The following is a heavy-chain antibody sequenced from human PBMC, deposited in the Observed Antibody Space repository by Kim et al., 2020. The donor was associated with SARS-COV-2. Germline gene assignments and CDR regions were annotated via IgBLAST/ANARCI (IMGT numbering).Heavy chain of an antibody. J-gene: IGHJ4*02. CDR2: IKQDGSEK. V-gene: IGHV3-7*01. CDR3: ARDSLYGSSEIDY. Sequence: GGSLRLSCAASGFTFSSYWMSWVRQAPGKGLEWVANIKQDGSEKYYVDSVKGRFTISRDNAKNSLYLQMNSLRAEDTAVYYCARDSLYGSSEIDYWGQGTLVTVSS. D-gene: IGHD6-13*01. CDR1: GFTFSSYW.